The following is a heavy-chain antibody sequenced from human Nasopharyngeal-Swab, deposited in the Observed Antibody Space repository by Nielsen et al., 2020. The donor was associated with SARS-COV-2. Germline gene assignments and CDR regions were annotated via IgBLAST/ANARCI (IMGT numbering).Heavy chain of an antibody. J-gene: IGHJ4*02. Sequence: SETLSLTCAVYGGSLSDYHWSWIRQPPGKGLEWNGGMKPSGISNYNPSLKSRVAISVDTSKHQFLLKLSSVTTADTAVYYCSGHPEDFAYWGQGALVTVSS. V-gene: IGHV4-34*01. CDR3: SGHPEDFAY. CDR2: MKPSGIS. CDR1: GGSLSDYH.